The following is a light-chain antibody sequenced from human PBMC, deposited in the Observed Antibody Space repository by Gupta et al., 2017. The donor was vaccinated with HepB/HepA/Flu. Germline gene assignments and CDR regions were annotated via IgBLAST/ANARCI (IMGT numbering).Light chain of an antibody. V-gene: IGKV3-11*01. J-gene: IGKJ4*01. CDR2: DAS. CDR1: ETVSSS. Sequence: EIVLTQSPAPLSLSPGERATLSCRASETVSSSLAWYQQKPGQAPRLLIYDASKRATGIPARFSGSGSGTDFTLTISSLEPEDFAVYYCHQRSAWPLTFGGGTKVEIK. CDR3: HQRSAWPLT.